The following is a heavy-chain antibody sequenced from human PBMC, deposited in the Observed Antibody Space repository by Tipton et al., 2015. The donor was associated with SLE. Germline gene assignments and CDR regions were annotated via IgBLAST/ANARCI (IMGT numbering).Heavy chain of an antibody. CDR3: ARDGGCGGGSCFDY. CDR1: GGSISSSSYY. Sequence: TLSLNCTVSGGSISSSSYYWGWIRQPPGKGLEWIGSIYYSGSTYYNPSLKSRVTISVDTSKNQFSLKLSSVTAADTAVYYCARDGGCGGGSCFDYWGQGTLVTVSS. CDR2: IYYSGST. V-gene: IGHV4-39*07. J-gene: IGHJ4*02. D-gene: IGHD2-15*01.